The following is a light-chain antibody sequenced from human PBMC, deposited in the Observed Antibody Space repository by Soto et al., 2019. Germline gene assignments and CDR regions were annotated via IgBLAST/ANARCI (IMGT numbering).Light chain of an antibody. J-gene: IGKJ5*01. Sequence: EIVMTQSPATLSVSPGERATLSCRASQSVSSNLAWHQQKPGQAPRLLIYSASTRATGIPARFSGSGSGTEFTLTISSLLSEDIAVYYCQQYDNWPITFGQGTRLEIK. V-gene: IGKV3-15*01. CDR2: SAS. CDR1: QSVSSN. CDR3: QQYDNWPIT.